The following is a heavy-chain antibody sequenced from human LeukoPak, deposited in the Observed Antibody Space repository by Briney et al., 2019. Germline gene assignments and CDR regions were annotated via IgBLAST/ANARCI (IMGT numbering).Heavy chain of an antibody. D-gene: IGHD3-10*01. CDR1: GGTFSSYA. Sequence: SVKVSCKVSGGTFSSYAISWVRQAPGQGLEWMGGIIPIFGTANYAQKFQGRVTITADESTSTAYMELSSLRSEDTAVYYCARMGPGGSGSYPFDYWGQGTLVTVSS. V-gene: IGHV1-69*13. J-gene: IGHJ4*02. CDR3: ARMGPGGSGSYPFDY. CDR2: IIPIFGTA.